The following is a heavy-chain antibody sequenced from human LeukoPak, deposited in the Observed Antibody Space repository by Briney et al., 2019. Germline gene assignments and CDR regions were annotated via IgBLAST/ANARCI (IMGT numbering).Heavy chain of an antibody. CDR2: ISGSGGST. D-gene: IGHD1-26*01. CDR3: AKRPPRTSYSGSYYFDY. J-gene: IGHJ4*02. Sequence: PGGSLRLSCAASGFTFSSYAMSWVRQAPGKGLEWVSAISGSGGSTYYADSVKGRFTISRDNSKNTLYLQMNSLRAEDTAVYYCAKRPPRTSYSGSYYFDYWGQGTLVTVSS. CDR1: GFTFSSYA. V-gene: IGHV3-23*01.